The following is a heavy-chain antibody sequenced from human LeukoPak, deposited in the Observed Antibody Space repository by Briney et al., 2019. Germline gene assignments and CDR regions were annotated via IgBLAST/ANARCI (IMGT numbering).Heavy chain of an antibody. CDR2: IYSGGST. CDR3: AREGYYYDSSGYLSWFDP. J-gene: IGHJ5*02. Sequence: GGSLRLSCAASGFIVSSNYMSWVRQAPGKGLEWVSVIYSGGSTYYADSVKGRFTISRDNSKNTLYLQMNSLRAEDTAVYYCAREGYYYDSSGYLSWFDPWGQGTLVTVSS. CDR1: GFIVSSNY. V-gene: IGHV3-66*01. D-gene: IGHD3-22*01.